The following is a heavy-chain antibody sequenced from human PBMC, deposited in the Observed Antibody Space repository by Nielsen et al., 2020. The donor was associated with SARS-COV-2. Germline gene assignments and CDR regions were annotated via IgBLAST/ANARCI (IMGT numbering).Heavy chain of an antibody. Sequence: GESLKISCVASGFVVSDTNMNWVRQAPGKGLECVSIIYSGGTTYYVDSVKGRFTISRDNSKNTLYLQMNRLRADDTAVFYCAKAVRKRVAADVPYSFGLDVWGPGTTVTVSS. CDR2: IYSGGTT. CDR3: AKAVRKRVAADVPYSFGLDV. J-gene: IGHJ6*02. V-gene: IGHV3-53*01. D-gene: IGHD6-13*01. CDR1: GFVVSDTN.